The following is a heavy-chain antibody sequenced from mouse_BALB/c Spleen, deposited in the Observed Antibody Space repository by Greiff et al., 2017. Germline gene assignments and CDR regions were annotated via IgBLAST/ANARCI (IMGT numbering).Heavy chain of an antibody. CDR3: AREQNWFDY. CDR2: ISYDGSN. V-gene: IGHV3-6*02. CDR1: GYSITSGYY. J-gene: IGHJ2*01. Sequence: EVKLQESGPGLVKPSQSLSLTCSVTGYSITSGYYWNWIRQFPGNKLEWMGYISYDGSNNYNPSLKNRISITRDTSKNQFFLKLNSVTTEDTATYYCAREQNWFDYWGQGTTLTVSS. D-gene: IGHD4-1*01.